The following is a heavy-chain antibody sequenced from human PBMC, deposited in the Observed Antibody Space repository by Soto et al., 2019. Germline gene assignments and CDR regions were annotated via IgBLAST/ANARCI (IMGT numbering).Heavy chain of an antibody. Sequence: LRLSCAASGFTFSDHYMSWIRQAPGKGLEWIGYSSNSGSFTRYADSVKGRFSISRDNAKNSLYLQINSLRGDDTAIYYCVRSGDNYNILDYWGQGTPVTVSS. J-gene: IGHJ4*02. V-gene: IGHV3-11*06. D-gene: IGHD3-9*01. CDR2: SSNSGSFT. CDR1: GFTFSDHY. CDR3: VRSGDNYNILDY.